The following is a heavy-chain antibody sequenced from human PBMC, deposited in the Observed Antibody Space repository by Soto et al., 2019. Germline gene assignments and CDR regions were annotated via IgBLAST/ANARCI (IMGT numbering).Heavy chain of an antibody. Sequence: EVLLVESGGGLVKPGGSLRLSCAASGFSFSSRSMNWVRQAPGKGLEWVSSIGDDIAFVYYAESVKGRFTISRDNAKNSLYMEMTSLRAEDTAVYYCASDQKYVRVGYSDYWGQGTLVTVSS. J-gene: IGHJ4*02. CDR3: ASDQKYVRVGYSDY. CDR2: IGDDIAFV. D-gene: IGHD5-12*01. CDR1: GFSFSSRS. V-gene: IGHV3-21*01.